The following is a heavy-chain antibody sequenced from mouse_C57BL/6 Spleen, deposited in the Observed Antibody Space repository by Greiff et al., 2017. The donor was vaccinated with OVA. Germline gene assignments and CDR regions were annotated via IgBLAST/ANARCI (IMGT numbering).Heavy chain of an antibody. CDR1: GYTFTSYW. V-gene: IGHV1-53*01. CDR3: ARGGEGLRVAWFAY. Sequence: QVQLQQPGTELVKPGASVKLSCKASGYTFTSYWMHWVKQRPGQGLEWIGNINPSNGGTNYNEKFKSKATLTVDKSTSTAYMQLSSLTSEDSAVYYCARGGEGLRVAWFAYWGQGTLVTVSA. D-gene: IGHD2-2*01. CDR2: INPSNGGT. J-gene: IGHJ3*01.